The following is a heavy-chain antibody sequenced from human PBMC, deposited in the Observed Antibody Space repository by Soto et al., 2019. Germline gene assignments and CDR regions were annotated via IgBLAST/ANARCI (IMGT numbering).Heavy chain of an antibody. J-gene: IGHJ6*02. CDR3: ARRDCSGGSCYYYYYYGMDV. CDR2: RKQDGSEK. Sequence: GGSLRLSCAASGFTFSSYWMSWVRQAPGKGLEWVANRKQDGSEKYYVDSVKGRFAISRDDAKNSLYLQMNSLRAEYTAVYYCARRDCSGGSCYYYYYYGMDVWGQGPTVTV. CDR1: GFTFSSYW. D-gene: IGHD2-15*01. V-gene: IGHV3-7*01.